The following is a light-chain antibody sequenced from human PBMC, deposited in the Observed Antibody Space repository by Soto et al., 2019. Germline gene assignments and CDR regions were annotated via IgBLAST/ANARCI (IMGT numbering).Light chain of an antibody. V-gene: IGKV3-20*01. CDR3: QQYGSSPQT. J-gene: IGKJ1*01. CDR2: GAS. CDR1: QSVSSSF. Sequence: EIVLTQSPGILSLSPGERATLSFRASQSVSSSFLAWYQQKPGQAPRLLIYGASSRATGIPDRFSGSGSGTDFTLTISRLEPEDFAVYYCQQYGSSPQTFGQGTTGDI.